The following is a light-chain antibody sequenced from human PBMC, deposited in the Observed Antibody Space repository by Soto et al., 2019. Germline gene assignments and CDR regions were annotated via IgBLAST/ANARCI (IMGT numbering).Light chain of an antibody. J-gene: IGLJ1*01. CDR3: CSYAGSYTYV. CDR2: DVN. Sequence: QSVLTQPRSVSGSPGQPVTISCTGTSSDVGGYNYVSWYQHHPGKAPKFMIYDVNKRPSGVPARSSGSKSGNTASLTISGLQAEDEADYYCCSYAGSYTYVFGTGTKVTVL. CDR1: SSDVGGYNY. V-gene: IGLV2-11*01.